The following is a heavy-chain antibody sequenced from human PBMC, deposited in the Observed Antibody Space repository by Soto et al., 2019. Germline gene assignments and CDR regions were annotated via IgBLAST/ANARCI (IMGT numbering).Heavy chain of an antibody. J-gene: IGHJ6*02. D-gene: IGHD3-3*01. V-gene: IGHV1-58*01. Sequence: SSVKVSCKASGFTFTSSAVQWVRQARGQRLEWIGWIVVGSGNTNYAQKFQERVTITRDMSTSTAYMELSSLRSEDTAVYYCAAVAGYYDFWSGYYGTQDYYYYGMDVWGQGTTVTVSS. CDR1: GFTFTSSA. CDR2: IVVGSGNT. CDR3: AAVAGYYDFWSGYYGTQDYYYYGMDV.